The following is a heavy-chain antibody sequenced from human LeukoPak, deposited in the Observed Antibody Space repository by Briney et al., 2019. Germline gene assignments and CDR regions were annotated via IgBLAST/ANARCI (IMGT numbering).Heavy chain of an antibody. CDR3: AREGYCSSTSCPNDY. D-gene: IGHD2-2*01. CDR2: INPKSGDT. V-gene: IGHV1-2*02. CDR1: GYTFTDCY. Sequence: ASVKVSCKASGYTFTDCYINWVRQAPGQGLEWVGWINPKSGDTNYAQKFQGRVAMTRDTSISTAYMELSRLRSDDTAVYYCAREGYCSSTSCPNDYWGQGTLVTVSS. J-gene: IGHJ4*02.